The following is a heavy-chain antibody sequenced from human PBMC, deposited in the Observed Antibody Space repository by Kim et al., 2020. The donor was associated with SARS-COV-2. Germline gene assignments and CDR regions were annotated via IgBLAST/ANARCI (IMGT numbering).Heavy chain of an antibody. CDR3: AKNLEEPTYYDFWSGYYTRDYYFDY. CDR2: ISYDGSNK. V-gene: IGHV3-30*18. Sequence: GGSLRLSCAASGFTFSSYGMHWVRQAPGKGLEWVAVISYDGSNKYYADSVKGRLTISRDNSKNTLYLQMSSLRAEDTAVYYCAKNLEEPTYYDFWSGYYTRDYYFDYWGQGTLVTVSS. D-gene: IGHD3-3*01. J-gene: IGHJ4*02. CDR1: GFTFSSYG.